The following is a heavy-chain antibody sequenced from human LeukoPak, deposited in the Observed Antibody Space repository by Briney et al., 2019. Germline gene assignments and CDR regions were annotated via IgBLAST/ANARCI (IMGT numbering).Heavy chain of an antibody. D-gene: IGHD3-10*02. J-gene: IGHJ4*02. CDR3: ASRQGLGWHYVN. V-gene: IGHV3-23*01. CDR2: ISDSGGST. CDR1: GFTFSSYA. Sequence: GGPLRLSCVDSGFTFSSYAMSWVRQAPGKGLEWLSGISDSGGSTYYADSVKGRFTISRDNSKNTLYLQMNSLRAEDTAIYYCASRQGLGWHYVNWGQGTLVTVSS.